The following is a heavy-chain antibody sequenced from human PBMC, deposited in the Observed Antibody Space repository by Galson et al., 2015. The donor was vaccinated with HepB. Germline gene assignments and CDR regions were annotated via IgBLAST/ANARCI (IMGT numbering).Heavy chain of an antibody. CDR3: ARVGVTYYDILTGYVL. CDR2: ISAYNGNT. V-gene: IGHV1-18*04. D-gene: IGHD3-9*01. J-gene: IGHJ4*02. Sequence: SVKVSCKASGYTFTSYGISWVRQAPGQGLEWMGWISAYNGNTNYAQKLQGRVTMTTDTSTSTAYMELRSLRSDDTAVYYCARVGVTYYDILTGYVLWGQGTLVTVSS. CDR1: GYTFTSYG.